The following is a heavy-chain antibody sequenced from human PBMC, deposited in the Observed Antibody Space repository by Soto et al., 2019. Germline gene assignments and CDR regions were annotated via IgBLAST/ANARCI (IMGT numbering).Heavy chain of an antibody. CDR2: IRSKAYGGTT. CDR3: TRDPTMITFGGVIVPTPYYFDY. V-gene: IGHV3-49*03. D-gene: IGHD3-16*02. Sequence: PGGSLRLSCTASGFTFGDYAMSWFRQAPGKGLEWVGFIRSKAYGGTTEYAASVKGRFTISRDDSKSIAYLQMNSLKTEDTAVYYCTRDPTMITFGGVIVPTPYYFDYWGQGTLVTVSS. J-gene: IGHJ4*02. CDR1: GFTFGDYA.